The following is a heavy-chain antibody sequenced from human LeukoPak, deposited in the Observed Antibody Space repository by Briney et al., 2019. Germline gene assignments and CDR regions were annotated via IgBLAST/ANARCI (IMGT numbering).Heavy chain of an antibody. CDR3: ARLTGGSETN. Sequence: ASVKVSCKASGYTFTDHHIHWVRQAPGQGPEWMGWIHPNIGGRNYAQTFEGRVTMSRDTSISTVYMELSSLRSDDTAMYYCARLTGGSETNWGQGTLVTVSA. D-gene: IGHD1-14*01. CDR2: IHPNIGGR. J-gene: IGHJ4*02. V-gene: IGHV1-2*02. CDR1: GYTFTDHH.